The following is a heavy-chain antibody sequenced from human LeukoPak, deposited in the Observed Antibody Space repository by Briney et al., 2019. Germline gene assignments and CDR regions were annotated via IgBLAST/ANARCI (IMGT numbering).Heavy chain of an antibody. CDR1: GFTLSSYG. D-gene: IGHD2-15*01. CDR2: IWHDGSNK. J-gene: IGHJ4*02. V-gene: IGHV3-33*01. CDR3: ATDRATQYFDY. Sequence: GGSLRLSCTASGFTLSSYGMHWVRQAPGKGLEWVTVIWHDGSNKYYADSVKGRFTISRDNSRNTLFLQMNSLRAEGTAVYYCATDRATQYFDYWGQGTLVSVSS.